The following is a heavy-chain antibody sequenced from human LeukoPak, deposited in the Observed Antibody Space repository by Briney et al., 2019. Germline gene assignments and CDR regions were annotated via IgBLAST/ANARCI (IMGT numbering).Heavy chain of an antibody. J-gene: IGHJ4*02. CDR2: ISYTGNT. CDR1: GVSIRSFY. V-gene: IGHV4-59*01. Sequence: SETLSLTCSVSGVSIRSFYWSWVRQPPGKGLEWIGDISYTGNTNYNPSLKSRVTISVDTSKSQFSLKVSSVTAAGTVVYYCARAGSSGWYGENWGQGTLVTVSS. D-gene: IGHD6-19*01. CDR3: ARAGSSGWYGEN.